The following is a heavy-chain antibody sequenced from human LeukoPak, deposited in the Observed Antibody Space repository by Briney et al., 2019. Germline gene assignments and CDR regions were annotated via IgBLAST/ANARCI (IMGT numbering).Heavy chain of an antibody. J-gene: IGHJ5*02. CDR3: ARDGSADYYDSSGYPYEFDP. CDR2: ISAYNGNT. D-gene: IGHD3-22*01. V-gene: IGHV1-18*01. Sequence: ASVKVSCKASGYTFTSYGISWVRQAPGQGLEWMGWISAYNGNTNYAQKLQGRATMTTDTSTSTAYMELRSLRSDDTAVYYCARDGSADYYDSSGYPYEFDPWGQGTLVTVSS. CDR1: GYTFTSYG.